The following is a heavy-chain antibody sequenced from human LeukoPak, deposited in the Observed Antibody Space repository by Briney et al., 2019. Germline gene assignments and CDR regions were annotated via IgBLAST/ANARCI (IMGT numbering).Heavy chain of an antibody. D-gene: IGHD1-26*01. CDR1: GGSFSGYY. J-gene: IGHJ5*02. CDR2: INHSGST. CDR3: ARWGRIVGATRWFDP. Sequence: KTSETLSLTCAVYGGSFSGYYWSWIRQPPGKGLEWIGEINHSGSTNYNPSLKSRVTISVDTSKNQFSLKLSSVTAADTAVYYCARWGRIVGATRWFDPWGQGTLVTVSS. V-gene: IGHV4-34*01.